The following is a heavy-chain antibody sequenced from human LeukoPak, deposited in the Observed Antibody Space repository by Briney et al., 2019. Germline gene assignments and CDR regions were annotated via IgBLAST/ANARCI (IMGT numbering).Heavy chain of an antibody. CDR1: GYTFTSYG. CDR2: ISAYNGNT. CDR3: ARGGNSYGSPLDY. Sequence: ASVKVSCKASGYTFTSYGITWVRQAPGQGLEWMGWISAYNGNTNFAQKLQGRVTMTTGTSTSTAYMELRSLRFDDTAVYYCARGGNSYGSPLDYWGQGTLVTVSS. D-gene: IGHD5-18*01. V-gene: IGHV1-18*01. J-gene: IGHJ4*02.